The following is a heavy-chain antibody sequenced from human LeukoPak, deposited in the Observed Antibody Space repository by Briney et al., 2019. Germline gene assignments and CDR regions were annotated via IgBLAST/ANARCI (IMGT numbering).Heavy chain of an antibody. CDR1: GYTLTELS. V-gene: IGHV1-24*01. D-gene: IGHD3-10*01. Sequence: ASVKVSCKVSGYTLTELSMHWVRQAPGNGLEWMGGFDPEDGETIYAQKFQGRVTMTEDTSTDTAYMELSSLRSEDTAVYYCVTVWSGAPFMDVWGQGTTVTVSS. CDR3: VTVWSGAPFMDV. CDR2: FDPEDGET. J-gene: IGHJ6*02.